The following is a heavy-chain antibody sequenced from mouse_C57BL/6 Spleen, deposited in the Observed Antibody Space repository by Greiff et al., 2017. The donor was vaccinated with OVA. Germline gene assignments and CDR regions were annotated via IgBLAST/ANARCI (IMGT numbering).Heavy chain of an antibody. CDR2: ISSGGDYI. CDR1: GFTFSSYA. CDR3: TRVYYGHYAMDY. D-gene: IGHD1-1*01. J-gene: IGHJ4*01. Sequence: EVKLVESGEGLVKPGGSLKLSCAASGFTFSSYAMSWVRQTPEKRLEWVAYISSGGDYIYYADTVKGRFTISRDNARNTRYLQMRSRKSEDTAMDDCTRVYYGHYAMDYWGQGTSVTVSS. V-gene: IGHV5-9-1*02.